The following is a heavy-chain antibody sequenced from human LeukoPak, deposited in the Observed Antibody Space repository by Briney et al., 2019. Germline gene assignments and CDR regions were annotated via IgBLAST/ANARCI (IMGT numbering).Heavy chain of an antibody. CDR3: ARDYGSGRWTSRGYGMDV. V-gene: IGHV1-46*01. CDR1: GYTFTSYY. Sequence: GASVKVSCKASGYTFTSYYMHWVRQAPGQGLEWMGIINPSGGSTSYAQKFQGRVTMTRDTSTSTVYMELSSLRSEDTAVYYCARDYGSGRWTSRGYGMDVWGQGTTVTVSS. J-gene: IGHJ6*02. CDR2: INPSGGST. D-gene: IGHD3-10*01.